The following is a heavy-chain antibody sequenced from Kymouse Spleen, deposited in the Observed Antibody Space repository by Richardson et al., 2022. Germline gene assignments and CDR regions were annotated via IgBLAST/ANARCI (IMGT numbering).Heavy chain of an antibody. J-gene: IGHJ4*02. D-gene: IGHD4-17*01. CDR1: GGSISSSSYY. CDR3: AAMTTVTGGFDY. CDR2: IYYSGST. Sequence: QLQLQESGPGLVKPSETLSLTCTVSGGSISSSSYYWGWIRQPPGKGLEWIGSIYYSGSTYYNPSLKSRVTISVDTSKNQFSLKLSSVTAADTAVYYCAAMTTVTGGFDYWGQGTLVTVSS. V-gene: IGHV4-39*01.